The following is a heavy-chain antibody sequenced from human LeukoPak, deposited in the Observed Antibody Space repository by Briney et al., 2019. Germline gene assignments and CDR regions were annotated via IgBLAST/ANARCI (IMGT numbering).Heavy chain of an antibody. CDR3: ARLWSTSCSSGSCPHQPNY. CDR1: GFTFSDCY. V-gene: IGHV3-11*04. CDR2: ISSSGSTI. Sequence: GGSLRLSCAASGFTFSDCYMSWIRQAPGKGLEWVSYISSSGSTIYYADSVKGRFTISRDNAKNSLYLQMNSLRAEDTAVYYCARLWSTSCSSGSCPHQPNYWGQGTLVTVSS. D-gene: IGHD2-15*01. J-gene: IGHJ4*02.